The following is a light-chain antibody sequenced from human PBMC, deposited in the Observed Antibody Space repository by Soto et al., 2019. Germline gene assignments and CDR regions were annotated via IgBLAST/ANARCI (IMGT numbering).Light chain of an antibody. V-gene: IGKV1-5*01. CDR1: QSVSGW. CDR2: DAS. J-gene: IGKJ1*01. CDR3: QQYSRHSPGT. Sequence: DVQMTQSPSTLSASVGDTVTVTRRASQSVSGWLAWYQQKPGKAPKLLIYDASTLESGVPSRFSGSGSGTDFTLTISSLQPDDFATYYCQQYSRHSPGTFGQGTKVDIK.